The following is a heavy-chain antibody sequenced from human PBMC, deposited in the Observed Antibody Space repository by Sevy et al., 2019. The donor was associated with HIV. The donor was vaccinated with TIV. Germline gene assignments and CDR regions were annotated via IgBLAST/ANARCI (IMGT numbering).Heavy chain of an antibody. J-gene: IGHJ3*01. CDR3: AREDRFSESIVRATYAFDL. CDR1: GFTFSNYE. Sequence: GGSLRLSCAASGFTFSNYEMNWVRQAPGKGLEWVSYISSSGSTIYYRDSVKGRFTISRDKANKSLILQMDSQGAEDNAVYYSAREDRFSESIVRATYAFDLWGQGTTVTVSS. D-gene: IGHD1-26*01. V-gene: IGHV3-48*03. CDR2: ISSSGSTI.